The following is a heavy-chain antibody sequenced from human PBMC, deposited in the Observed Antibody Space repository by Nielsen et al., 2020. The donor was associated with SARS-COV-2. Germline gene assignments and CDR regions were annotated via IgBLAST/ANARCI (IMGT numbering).Heavy chain of an antibody. V-gene: IGHV1-69*13. D-gene: IGHD6-13*01. J-gene: IGHJ6*02. Sequence: SVKVSCKASGGTFISYAISWVRQAPGQGLEWMGGIIPIFGTANYAQKFQGRVTITADESTSTAYMELSSLRSEDTAVYYCARDRTAAGTNYYYGMDVWGQGTTVTVSS. CDR1: GGTFISYA. CDR3: ARDRTAAGTNYYYGMDV. CDR2: IIPIFGTA.